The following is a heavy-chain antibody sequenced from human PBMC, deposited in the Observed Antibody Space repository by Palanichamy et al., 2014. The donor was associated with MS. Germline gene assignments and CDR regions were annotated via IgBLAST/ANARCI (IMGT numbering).Heavy chain of an antibody. Sequence: EVQLVQSGAEVKKPGESLKISCKGSGYSFTSYWIGWVRQMPGKGLEWMGIIYPGDSDTRYSPSFQGQVTISADKSISTAYLQWSSLKASDTAMYYCARMGYSYGYREVEYYFDYWGQGTLVTVSS. J-gene: IGHJ4*02. CDR2: IYPGDSDT. D-gene: IGHD5-18*01. CDR1: GYSFTSYW. V-gene: IGHV5-51*01. CDR3: ARMGYSYGYREVEYYFDY.